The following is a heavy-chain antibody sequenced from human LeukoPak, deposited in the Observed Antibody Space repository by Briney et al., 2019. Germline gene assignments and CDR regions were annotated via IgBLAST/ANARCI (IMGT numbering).Heavy chain of an antibody. V-gene: IGHV1-18*01. CDR2: ISAYNGNT. J-gene: IGHJ4*02. D-gene: IGHD5-12*01. Sequence: ASVKVSCKASGYTFTSYGISWVRQAPGQGLEWMGWISAYNGNTNYAQKLQGRVTMTTDTSTSTAYMELRSLRSDDTAVYYCARAFRPTRRGYGGGPGVYFDYWGQGTLVTVSS. CDR3: ARAFRPTRRGYGGGPGVYFDY. CDR1: GYTFTSYG.